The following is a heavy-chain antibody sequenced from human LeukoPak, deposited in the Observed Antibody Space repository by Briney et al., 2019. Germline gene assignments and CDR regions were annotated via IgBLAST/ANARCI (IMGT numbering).Heavy chain of an antibody. CDR3: ARPPYRSGWSGPFDY. CDR2: IKQDGSGK. J-gene: IGHJ4*02. D-gene: IGHD6-19*01. CDR1: GFTFSSYW. Sequence: GGSLRLSCAASGFTFSSYWMSWVRQAPGKGLEWVANIKQDGSGKYYVDSVKGRFTISRDNAKNSLYLQINSLRAEDTAVYYCARPPYRSGWSGPFDYWGQGTLVTVSS. V-gene: IGHV3-7*01.